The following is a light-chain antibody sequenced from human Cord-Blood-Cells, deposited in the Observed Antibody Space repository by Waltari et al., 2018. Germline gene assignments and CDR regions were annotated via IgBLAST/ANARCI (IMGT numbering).Light chain of an antibody. J-gene: IGLJ1*01. CDR2: GKN. Sequence: SSELTQDPAVSVALGRTVRITCQGDSLSSYYASWYQQKPGQAPVLVIYGKNNRPSGIPDRFAGSSSGNTASLTITGAQAEDEADYYCNSRDSSGNYVFGTETKVTVL. CDR1: SLSSYY. V-gene: IGLV3-19*01. CDR3: NSRDSSGNYV.